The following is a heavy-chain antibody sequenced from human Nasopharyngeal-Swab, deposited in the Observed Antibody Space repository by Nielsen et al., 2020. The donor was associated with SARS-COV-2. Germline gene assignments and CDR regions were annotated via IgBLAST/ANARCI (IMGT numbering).Heavy chain of an antibody. Sequence: WIRQPPGKGLVWVSRINSDGSSTSYADSVKGRFTISRDNAKNTLYLQMNSLRAEDTAVYYCAREERGYSSSPFDPWGQGTLVTVSS. J-gene: IGHJ5*02. D-gene: IGHD6-13*01. V-gene: IGHV3-74*01. CDR2: INSDGSST. CDR3: AREERGYSSSPFDP.